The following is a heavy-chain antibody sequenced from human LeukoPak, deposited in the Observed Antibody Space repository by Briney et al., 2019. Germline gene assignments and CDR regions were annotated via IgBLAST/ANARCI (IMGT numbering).Heavy chain of an antibody. CDR2: IFYSGST. CDR3: ARHGNYYDSGAFYSSVWYMDV. V-gene: IGHV4-39*01. Sequence: SETLSLTCTVSGGSISSSSYYWGWIRQPPGKGLEWIGSIFYSGSTYYTPSLKSRVSISVDTSKNQFSLKVSSVTAADTAVYYCARHGNYYDSGAFYSSVWYMDVWGKGTTVTVSS. J-gene: IGHJ6*03. CDR1: GGSISSSSYY. D-gene: IGHD3-22*01.